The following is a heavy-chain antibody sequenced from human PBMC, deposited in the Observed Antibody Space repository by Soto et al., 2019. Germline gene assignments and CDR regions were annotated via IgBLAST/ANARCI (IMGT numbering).Heavy chain of an antibody. CDR2: VSHDGNNK. D-gene: IGHD3-22*01. CDR3: ARGGFYDSSGYYLTNDFAY. J-gene: IGHJ4*02. CDR1: GFTFSNFA. V-gene: IGHV3-30*04. Sequence: QVHLVESGGGVVQPGRSLTLSCAVSGFTFSNFAMYWVRQAPGKGLEWVALVSHDGNNKYYADSVKGRFTVSRDKSKNTLVLLMNSLRTEDTAVYYCARGGFYDSSGYYLTNDFAYWGQGTLVTVSS.